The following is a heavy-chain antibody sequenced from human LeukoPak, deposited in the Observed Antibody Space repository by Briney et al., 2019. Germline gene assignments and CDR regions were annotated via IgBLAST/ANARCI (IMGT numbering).Heavy chain of an antibody. CDR1: GYIFTAYF. J-gene: IGHJ5*02. V-gene: IGHV1-2*02. Sequence: ASVKVSCKASGYIFTAYFIHWVRQAPGQGLEWMGWINPSNGDTKYAQKFQGRITMTRDSSLSTAYMELSSLRSDDTAVYYCVRDGYCSRSNCLWAGWFDPWGQGTLLTVSS. CDR2: INPSNGDT. D-gene: IGHD2-2*01. CDR3: VRDGYCSRSNCLWAGWFDP.